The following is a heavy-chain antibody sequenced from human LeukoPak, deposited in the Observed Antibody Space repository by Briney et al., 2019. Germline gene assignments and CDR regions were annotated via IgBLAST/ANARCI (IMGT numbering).Heavy chain of an antibody. CDR3: ARDRGNGDSAFDY. CDR1: RFSFSNYW. D-gene: IGHD4-17*01. J-gene: IGHJ4*02. V-gene: IGHV3-74*01. Sequence: GGSLRLSCAASRFSFSNYWMHWVRQAPGKGLVWVSRVKSDGSNPSYADSVKGRFTISRDNAENMLYLQMNTLGAEDTAVYYCARDRGNGDSAFDYWGQGTLVTVSS. CDR2: VKSDGSNP.